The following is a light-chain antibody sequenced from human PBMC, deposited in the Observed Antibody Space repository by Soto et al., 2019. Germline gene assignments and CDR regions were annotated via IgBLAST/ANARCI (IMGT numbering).Light chain of an antibody. V-gene: IGKV3-20*01. CDR3: QQYAKSVIS. J-gene: IGKJ5*01. Sequence: EIHLTQSPGSLTLTPGERATPPCRASQSVTSYLAWYQQKPGQAPRLLIYGASSRAAGIPDRFSGSGSGTDFTLTISRLEPEDFAMFYCQQYAKSVISFGQGTRLEIK. CDR2: GAS. CDR1: QSVTSY.